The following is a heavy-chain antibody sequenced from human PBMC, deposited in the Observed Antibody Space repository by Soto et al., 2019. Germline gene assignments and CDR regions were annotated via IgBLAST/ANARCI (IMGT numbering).Heavy chain of an antibody. V-gene: IGHV3-64D*06. D-gene: IGHD6-13*01. Sequence: PGGSLRLSCSASGFTFSHSAMHWVRQAPGKGLEYVSAISSSGGSTYYADSVKGRFTISRDNSKNTLYLQMSSLRVEDTAVYYCVKGYSSSWYVWFDYWGQGALVTVSS. J-gene: IGHJ4*02. CDR3: VKGYSSSWYVWFDY. CDR1: GFTFSHSA. CDR2: ISSSGGST.